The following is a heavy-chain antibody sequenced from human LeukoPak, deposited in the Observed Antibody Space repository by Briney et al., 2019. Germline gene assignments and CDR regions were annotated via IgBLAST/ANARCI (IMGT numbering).Heavy chain of an antibody. J-gene: IGHJ5*02. CDR2: IWYDGSNK. CDR3: ARDEGLAAAGTAPSFDP. CDR1: GFTFSSYG. Sequence: PGGSLRLSCAASGFTFSSYGMHWVRQAPGKGLEWVAVIWYDGSNKYYADSVKGRFTISRDNSKNTLYLEMNSLRAEDTAVYYCARDEGLAAAGTAPSFDPWGQGTLVTVSS. D-gene: IGHD6-13*01. V-gene: IGHV3-33*01.